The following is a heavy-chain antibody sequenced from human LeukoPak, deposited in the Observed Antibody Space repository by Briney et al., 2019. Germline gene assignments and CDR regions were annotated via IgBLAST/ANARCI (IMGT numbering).Heavy chain of an antibody. CDR2: IAHHGNNK. CDR1: GFTFSSSA. CDR3: AKDGSWSCTD. V-gene: IGHV3-30*02. J-gene: IGHJ4*02. D-gene: IGHD2-8*02. Sequence: GGSLRLSCAASGFTFSSSAMHWVRKGPGKGLEWVAYIAHHGNNKYYADSVKGRFTISRDNSKGTLYLQMNSLRADDTAVYYCAKDGSWSCTDWGQGTLVTVSS.